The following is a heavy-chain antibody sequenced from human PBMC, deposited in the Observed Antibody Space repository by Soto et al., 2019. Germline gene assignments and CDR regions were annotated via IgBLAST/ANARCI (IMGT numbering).Heavy chain of an antibody. D-gene: IGHD1-26*01. CDR1: GFSLSNARMG. CDR2: IFSNDEK. J-gene: IGHJ6*02. V-gene: IGHV2-26*01. CDR3: ARITTGGATTYYSYGMDV. Sequence: QVTLKESGPVLVKPTETLTLTCTVSGFSLSNARMGVSWIRQPPGKALEWLAHIFSNDEKSYSTSLKSRLTISKDTSKSHVVLTMTNMDPVDTATYYCARITTGGATTYYSYGMDVWGQGTTVTVSS.